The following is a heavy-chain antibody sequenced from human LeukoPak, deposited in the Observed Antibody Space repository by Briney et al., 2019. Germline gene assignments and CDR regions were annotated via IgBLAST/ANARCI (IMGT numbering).Heavy chain of an antibody. CDR3: AKDGVETYGGVSFFDY. V-gene: IGHV3-48*03. Sequence: GGSLRLSCAASGFTFSSYEMNWVRQAPGKGLEWVSYISSSGSTKKYTDSVKGRFTLSRDNAENSVYLQMNSLRVEDTAIYYCAKDGVETYGGVSFFDYWGQGTLVTVSS. D-gene: IGHD4-23*01. J-gene: IGHJ4*02. CDR1: GFTFSSYE. CDR2: ISSSGSTK.